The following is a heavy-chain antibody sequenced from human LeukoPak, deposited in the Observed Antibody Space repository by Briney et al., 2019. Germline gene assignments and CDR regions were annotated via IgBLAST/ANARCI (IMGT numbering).Heavy chain of an antibody. CDR2: ISAYNGNT. J-gene: IGHJ4*02. V-gene: IGHV1-18*01. D-gene: IGHD3-22*01. CDR3: ARVAGSLISGYYFDY. Sequence: GASVKVSCKASGYTFTSYGISWVRQAPGQGLEWMGWISAYNGNTNYAQKLQGRVTMTTDTSTSTAYMELRSLRSDDTAVYYCARVAGSLISGYYFDYWGQGTLVTVSS. CDR1: GYTFTSYG.